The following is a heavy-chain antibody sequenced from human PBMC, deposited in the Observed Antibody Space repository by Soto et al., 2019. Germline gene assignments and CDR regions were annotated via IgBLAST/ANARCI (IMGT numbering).Heavy chain of an antibody. CDR2: ISAYNGNT. CDR1: GYTFTSYG. CDR3: ARGGYSGSSPYMWFDP. Sequence: ASVKVSCKASGYTFTSYGISWVRQAPGQGLEWMGWISAYNGNTNYAQKLQGRVTMTTDTSTSTAYMELRSLRSDDTAVYYCARGGYSGSSPYMWFDPWGQGTLVTVSS. V-gene: IGHV1-18*01. D-gene: IGHD5-12*01. J-gene: IGHJ5*02.